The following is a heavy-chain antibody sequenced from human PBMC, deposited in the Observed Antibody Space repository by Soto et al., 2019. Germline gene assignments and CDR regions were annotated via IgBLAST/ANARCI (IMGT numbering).Heavy chain of an antibody. V-gene: IGHV3-30*03. CDR1: GFTFGSYG. J-gene: IGHJ4*02. D-gene: IGHD1-26*01. CDR3: ARPVSGY. Sequence: QVQLVESGGGVVQPGRSLRLSCAASGFTFGSYGMHWVRQAPGKGLEWVAVISYDGSNKYYADSVKGRFTISRDNSKNTLYLQMNSLRAEDTAVYYCARPVSGYWGQGTLVTVSS. CDR2: ISYDGSNK.